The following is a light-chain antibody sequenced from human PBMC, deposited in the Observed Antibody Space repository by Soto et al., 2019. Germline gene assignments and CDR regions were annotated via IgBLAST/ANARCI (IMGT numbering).Light chain of an antibody. CDR3: HHYNSWPYT. V-gene: IGKV3-15*01. J-gene: IGKJ2*01. CDR1: QSVSSN. Sequence: DIVMTQSPDTLSVSPGERATLSCGASQSVSSNLAWYQQKPGQAPRLLIYDASTRAPGFPARFSGSGSGTEFTLTISSLQSEDFAVYYCHHYNSWPYTFGQGTKVDIK. CDR2: DAS.